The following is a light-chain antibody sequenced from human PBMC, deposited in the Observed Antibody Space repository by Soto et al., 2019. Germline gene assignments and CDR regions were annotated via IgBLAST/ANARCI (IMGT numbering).Light chain of an antibody. Sequence: EIVITQFPATLSVSPGERATFSCRASQVFGSSLAWYQQKPGQAPRLLIYDASTRATGIPARLSGSGSGTEFSLTISSXQSEDSAVYYCQQYSDWPRTFGQGTKVDIK. J-gene: IGKJ1*01. CDR1: QVFGSS. CDR2: DAS. CDR3: QQYSDWPRT. V-gene: IGKV3-15*01.